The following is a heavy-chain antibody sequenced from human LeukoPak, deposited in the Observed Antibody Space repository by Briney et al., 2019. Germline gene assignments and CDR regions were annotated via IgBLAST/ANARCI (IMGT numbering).Heavy chain of an antibody. J-gene: IGHJ4*02. Sequence: GASVKVSCKASGYTFTGYYMHWVRQAPGQGLEWMGWINPNSGGTNYAQKFQGRVTMTRDTSISTAYMELSRLRSDDTAVYYCARDRTRTGYGSGWYHDYWGQGTLVTVSS. CDR1: GYTFTGYY. CDR2: INPNSGGT. V-gene: IGHV1-2*02. CDR3: ARDRTRTGYGSGWYHDY. D-gene: IGHD6-19*01.